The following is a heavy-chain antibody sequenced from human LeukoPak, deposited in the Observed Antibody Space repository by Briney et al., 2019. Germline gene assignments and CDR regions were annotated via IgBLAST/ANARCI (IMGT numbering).Heavy chain of an antibody. D-gene: IGHD4-23*01. J-gene: IGHJ5*02. Sequence: PGGSLRLSCAASGFTFRSNYMSWVRQAPGKGLEWVSVIYSGGSTYYSDSAKGRFTISRDNSKNTLYLQMNSLRAEDTAVNYCARLPGGNPWFDPWGQGTLVTVSS. CDR3: ARLPGGNPWFDP. V-gene: IGHV3-53*01. CDR2: IYSGGST. CDR1: GFTFRSNY.